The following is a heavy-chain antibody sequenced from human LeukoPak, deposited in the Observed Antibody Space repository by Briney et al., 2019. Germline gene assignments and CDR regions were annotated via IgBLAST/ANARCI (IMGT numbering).Heavy chain of an antibody. D-gene: IGHD4-23*01. CDR2: ISSSSSYI. V-gene: IGHV3-21*01. CDR3: ARRGTTVVKWYYFDY. Sequence: GGSLRLSCAASGFTFSSYSMNWVRQAPGKGLEWVSSISSSSSYIYYADSVKGRFTISRDNAKNSLYLQMNSLRAEDTAVYYCARRGTTVVKWYYFDYWGQGTPVTVSS. J-gene: IGHJ4*02. CDR1: GFTFSSYS.